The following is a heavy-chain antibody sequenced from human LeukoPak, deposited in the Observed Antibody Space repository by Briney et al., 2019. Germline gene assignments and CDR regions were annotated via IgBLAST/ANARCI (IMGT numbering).Heavy chain of an antibody. D-gene: IGHD6-13*01. V-gene: IGHV3-7*01. J-gene: IGHJ4*02. CDR2: INEDGTEK. Sequence: GGSLRLSRSASGFAFSAYWMTWVRQAPGQGLEWVANINEDGTEKNYVDSVKGRFTISRDNAKNSMHLQMNSLRAEDTAVYYCARPGIAGAGTAYSDYWGQGTLVTVSS. CDR3: ARPGIAGAGTAYSDY. CDR1: GFAFSAYW.